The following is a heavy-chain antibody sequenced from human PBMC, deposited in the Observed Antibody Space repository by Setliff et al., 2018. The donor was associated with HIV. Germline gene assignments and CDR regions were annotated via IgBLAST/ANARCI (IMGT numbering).Heavy chain of an antibody. D-gene: IGHD2-21*02. V-gene: IGHV3-74*01. CDR2: INTDGSSI. Sequence: PGWSLRLSCVASGFTFSNYWMHWVRQAPGKGLVWVSRINTDGSSISHADSVKGRFTISRDNAKNTLFLQMNSLRAEDTAVYYCASPNVVVVTASVSDAFDIWGQGTMVTVSS. CDR3: ASPNVVVVTASVSDAFDI. CDR1: GFTFSNYW. J-gene: IGHJ3*02.